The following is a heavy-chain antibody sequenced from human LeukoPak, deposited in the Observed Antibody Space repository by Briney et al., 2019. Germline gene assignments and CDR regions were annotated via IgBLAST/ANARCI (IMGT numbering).Heavy chain of an antibody. Sequence: GRSLRLSCAAYGFTLSCYGMQWVRQAPGKGLEWVAVISYDRSNKYNADSVKGRFTISRDNSQNTLYLQMNSLRAEDTAVYYCAKDVLRWRTSGMDVGGQGTTATVSS. D-gene: IGHD4-17*01. CDR3: AKDVLRWRTSGMDV. CDR2: ISYDRSNK. CDR1: GFTLSCYG. V-gene: IGHV3-30*18. J-gene: IGHJ6*02.